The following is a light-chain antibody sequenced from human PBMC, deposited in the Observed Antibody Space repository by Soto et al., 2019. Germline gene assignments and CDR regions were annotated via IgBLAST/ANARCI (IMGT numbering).Light chain of an antibody. J-gene: IGKJ4*01. Sequence: IVLTQSPATLSLSPWERATLSCRASHTVSSSLAWYQQKPGQAPRLLIYGASTGATDIPARFSGSGSGTDFSLTISSLQSEDFAVYYCLQYHNWPLTFGGGTKVDIK. V-gene: IGKV3-15*01. CDR3: LQYHNWPLT. CDR2: GAS. CDR1: HTVSSS.